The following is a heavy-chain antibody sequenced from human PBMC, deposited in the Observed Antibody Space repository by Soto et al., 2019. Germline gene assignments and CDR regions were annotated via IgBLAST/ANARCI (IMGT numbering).Heavy chain of an antibody. CDR3: ARVHISGPVHS. V-gene: IGHV4-61*01. CDR1: GGSVSSGSYY. Sequence: QVQLQESGPGLVKASETLSLTCTVSGGSVSSGSYYWSWIRQPPGKGLEWIGNIFHSGTTNYNASRRSRVSMSLDTPTNQFSLKLMSVAAADTAVYYCARVHISGPVHSWGQGNLVTVSS. D-gene: IGHD1-1*01. CDR2: IFHSGTT. J-gene: IGHJ4*02.